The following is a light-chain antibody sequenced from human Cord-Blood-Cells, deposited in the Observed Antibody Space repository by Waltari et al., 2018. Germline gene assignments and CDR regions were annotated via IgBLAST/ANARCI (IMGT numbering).Light chain of an antibody. CDR3: SSYTSSSTVV. Sequence: QSALPQPASVSGSPGQSITISCTGTSSDAARYNSASWYQQHPGKAPKLMIYHVSNRPSGVSNRFSGSKSGNTASLTISGRQAEDDADYYGSSYTSSSTVVFGGGTKLTVL. CDR1: SSDAARYNS. CDR2: HVS. V-gene: IGLV2-14*01. J-gene: IGLJ2*01.